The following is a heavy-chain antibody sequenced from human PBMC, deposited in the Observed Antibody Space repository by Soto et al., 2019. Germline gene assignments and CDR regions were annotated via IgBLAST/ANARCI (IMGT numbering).Heavy chain of an antibody. V-gene: IGHV3-30*18. CDR2: ISYDGSNK. J-gene: IGHJ6*02. CDR1: GFTFSSYG. CDR3: AKEEQQLAYYYYYGMDV. Sequence: PGGSLRLSCAASGFTFSSYGMHWVRQAPGKGLEWVAVISYDGSNKYYADSVKGRFTISRDNSKNTLYLQMNSLRAEDTAVYYCAKEEQQLAYYYYYGMDVWGQGTTVT. D-gene: IGHD6-13*01.